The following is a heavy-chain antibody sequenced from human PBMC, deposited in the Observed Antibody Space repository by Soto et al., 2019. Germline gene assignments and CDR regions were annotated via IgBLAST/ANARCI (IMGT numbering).Heavy chain of an antibody. J-gene: IGHJ6*02. CDR2: IYYSGST. Sequence: KTSETLSLTCTVSGGSISSGTYYWSWIRQHPGKGLEWIGYIYYSGSTYYNPSLKSRVTMSVDTSKNQFSLKLSSVTAADTAVYYCARAFYGDYADYYYGMDVWGQGTTVTVSS. CDR1: GGSISSGTYY. V-gene: IGHV4-31*03. CDR3: ARAFYGDYADYYYGMDV. D-gene: IGHD4-17*01.